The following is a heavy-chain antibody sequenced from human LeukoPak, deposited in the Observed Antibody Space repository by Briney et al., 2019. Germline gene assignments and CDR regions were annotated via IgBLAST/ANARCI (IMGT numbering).Heavy chain of an antibody. CDR2: IIPIFGTA. Sequence: GSSVKVSCKASGGTFSSYAISWVRQAPGQGLEWMGGIIPIFGTANYAQKFQGRVTITADESTSTAYMELSSLRSEDTAVYYCVRGVEMATIAYFDYWGQGTLVTVSS. CDR3: VRGVEMATIAYFDY. CDR1: GGTFSSYA. J-gene: IGHJ4*02. D-gene: IGHD5-24*01. V-gene: IGHV1-69*01.